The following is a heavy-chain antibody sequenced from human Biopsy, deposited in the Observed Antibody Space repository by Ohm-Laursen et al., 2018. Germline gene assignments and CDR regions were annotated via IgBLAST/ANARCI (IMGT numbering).Heavy chain of an antibody. D-gene: IGHD6-13*01. J-gene: IGHJ5*02. V-gene: IGHV4-4*07. Sequence: TLSLTCTVSGGSISNYYWSWIRQPAGKGLEWIGRIYSSGSTNYNPSLKSRVTMSVDTSKNQFSLILSSMTAANTAVYYCAREPRIAAVAYFDPWGQGTLVTVSS. CDR2: IYSSGST. CDR3: AREPRIAAVAYFDP. CDR1: GGSISNYY.